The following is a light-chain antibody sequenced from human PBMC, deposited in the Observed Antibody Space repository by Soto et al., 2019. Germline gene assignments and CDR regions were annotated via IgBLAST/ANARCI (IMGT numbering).Light chain of an antibody. V-gene: IGLV2-14*01. CDR1: SSDVGGYNY. CDR3: SSSSSSRAYV. Sequence: QSVLTQPASVSGSPGQSITISCTGTSSDVGGYNYVSWYQQHPGKAPKLIIHEVSNRPSGVSYRFSGSRSDNTASLTISGLQPEDEAHYYCSSSSSSRAYVFGTGTKVTVL. J-gene: IGLJ1*01. CDR2: EVS.